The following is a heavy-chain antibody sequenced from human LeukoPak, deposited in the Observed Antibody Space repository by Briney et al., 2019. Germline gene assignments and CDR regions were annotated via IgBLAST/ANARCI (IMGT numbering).Heavy chain of an antibody. CDR3: AKPSSSGGYGAVDY. V-gene: IGHV3-66*04. J-gene: IGHJ4*02. CDR1: GFTVSSNY. D-gene: IGHD5-12*01. Sequence: GGSLRLSCAASGFTVSSNYMSWVRQAPGKGLEWVSFIYSGGSTYYADSVKGRFTISRDNSKNTLYLQMNSLRAEDTAVYYCAKPSSSGGYGAVDYWGQGTLVTVSS. CDR2: IYSGGST.